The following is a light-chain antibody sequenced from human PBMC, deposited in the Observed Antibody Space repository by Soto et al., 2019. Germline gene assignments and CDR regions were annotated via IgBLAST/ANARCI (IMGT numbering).Light chain of an antibody. Sequence: QSALTQPASVSGSPGETITISCTGTSNDVGGYGYVSWYRQYAGKAPTLMVSEVSYRPSGVSSRFSGSKSGTTAFLTISGLETEGECHYYCSSYSPSSLLFGGGTKVTVL. CDR1: SNDVGGYGY. V-gene: IGLV2-14*01. CDR3: SSYSPSSLL. J-gene: IGLJ3*02. CDR2: EVS.